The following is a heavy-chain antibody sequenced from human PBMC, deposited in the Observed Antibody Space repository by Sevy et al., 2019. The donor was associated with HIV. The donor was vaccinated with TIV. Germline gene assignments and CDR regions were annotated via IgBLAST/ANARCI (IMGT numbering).Heavy chain of an antibody. D-gene: IGHD2-21*01. CDR1: GFTFSDYW. J-gene: IGHJ4*02. CDR3: AREMWPGDY. CDR2: IKQKGSQK. Sequence: GGSLRLSCAASGFTFSDYWMGWVRQAPGKGWEGVAAIKQKGSQKKYMDSVRGRFTISRDNAKNSLFLQIDSLRVDDTAMYYCAREMWPGDYWGQGTLVTVSS. V-gene: IGHV3-7*01.